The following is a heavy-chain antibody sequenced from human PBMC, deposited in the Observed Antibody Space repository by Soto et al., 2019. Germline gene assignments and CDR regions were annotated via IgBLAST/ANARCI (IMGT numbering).Heavy chain of an antibody. V-gene: IGHV3-23*01. CDR1: GFSFSSYA. J-gene: IGHJ4*02. D-gene: IGHD5-12*01. Sequence: EVQLLESGGGLVQPGGSLRLSCVASGFSFSSYAMVWVRQAPGKGLEWVSVISARGGSPYFADTVKGRFTISRDNSKNLLSLEMNSLRAEDTAIYFCAKGSIEYSASVDNWGQGTLVLVSS. CDR2: ISARGGSP. CDR3: AKGSIEYSASVDN.